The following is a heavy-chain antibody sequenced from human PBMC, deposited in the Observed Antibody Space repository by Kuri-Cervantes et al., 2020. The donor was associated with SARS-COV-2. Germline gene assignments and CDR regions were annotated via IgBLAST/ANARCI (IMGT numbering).Heavy chain of an antibody. CDR2: IYYSGST. V-gene: IGHV4-59*01. CDR1: GGSISSSY. J-gene: IGHJ4*02. CDR3: ARIQTRTIFGVVQYFDY. D-gene: IGHD3-3*01. Sequence: SEPLSLTCTVSGGSISSSYWRWIRQPPGKGLEWIGYIYYSGSTNCNPSLKSRVTISVDTSKNQFSLKLSSVTAADTAVYYCARIQTRTIFGVVQYFDYWGQGTLVTVSS.